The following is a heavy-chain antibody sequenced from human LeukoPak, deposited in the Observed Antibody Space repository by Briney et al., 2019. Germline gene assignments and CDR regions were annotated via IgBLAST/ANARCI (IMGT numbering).Heavy chain of an antibody. Sequence: SSETLSLTCTVSGGSISSYYWSWIRQPPGKGLEWIGYIYYSGSTNYNPSLKSRVTISVDTSKNQFSLKLSSVTAADTAVYYCARMGYDYYDSSGYLSYWGQGTLVTVSS. CDR3: ARMGYDYYDSSGYLSY. J-gene: IGHJ4*02. CDR2: IYYSGST. D-gene: IGHD3-22*01. CDR1: GGSISSYY. V-gene: IGHV4-59*01.